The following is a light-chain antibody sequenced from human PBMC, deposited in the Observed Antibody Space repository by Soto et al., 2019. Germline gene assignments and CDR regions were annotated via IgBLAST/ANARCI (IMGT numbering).Light chain of an antibody. CDR1: ETITRY. V-gene: IGKV1-5*01. CDR2: HAS. J-gene: IGKJ1*01. Sequence: DIQMTQSPSSLSASIGETVIISCRASETITRYLNWYQSKPGTAPKVLIYHASNLQSGVPSRFSGSGSGTEFTLTISSLQPDDFATYYCQQYNSYSFGQGTKVDIK. CDR3: QQYNSYS.